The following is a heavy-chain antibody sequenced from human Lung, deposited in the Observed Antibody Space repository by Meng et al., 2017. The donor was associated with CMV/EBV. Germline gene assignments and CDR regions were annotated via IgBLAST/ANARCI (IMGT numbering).Heavy chain of an antibody. CDR3: ARLTPTYSSATFDY. Sequence: EVQLLESGGNLVQPGGSLRLSCAASGFRFSNYAMTWVRQAPGRGLGWVSTISGRGDDTYYADSGKGRFTIYRDNSKHTLYLPMNSLRAEDTAIYYCARLTPTYSSATFDYGGPGTLVTVAS. CDR2: ISGRGDDT. CDR1: GFRFSNYA. V-gene: IGHV3-23*01. D-gene: IGHD2/OR15-2a*01. J-gene: IGHJ4*02.